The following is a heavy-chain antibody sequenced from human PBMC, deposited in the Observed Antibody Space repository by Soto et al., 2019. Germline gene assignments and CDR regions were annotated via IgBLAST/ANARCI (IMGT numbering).Heavy chain of an antibody. Sequence: ASVKVSCKASGYTFTSYAIHWVRQAPGQRLEWMGWINAGNGNTKYSQRFQGRVTITRDTSASTAYMELSSLRSEDTAVYYCARVTAMAGYGMDVWGQGTTVTVSS. J-gene: IGHJ6*02. V-gene: IGHV1-3*01. CDR2: INAGNGNT. CDR3: ARVTAMAGYGMDV. CDR1: GYTFTSYA. D-gene: IGHD5-18*01.